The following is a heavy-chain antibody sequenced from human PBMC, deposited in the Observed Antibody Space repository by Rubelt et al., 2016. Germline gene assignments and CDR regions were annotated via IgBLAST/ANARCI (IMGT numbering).Heavy chain of an antibody. D-gene: IGHD2-2*01. CDR1: GGSISSGAYY. Sequence: QVQLQESGPGLVKPSQTLSLTCTVSGGSISSGAYYWTWIRQHPGKGLEWIGYIYYTGRSSHNPSLKSRITTSVDTSKNQFSRKLSSVTAADTAVYYGARDSTSFSMDYWGQGTLVTVSS. J-gene: IGHJ4*02. CDR3: ARDSTSFSMDY. V-gene: IGHV4-31*03. CDR2: IYYTGRS.